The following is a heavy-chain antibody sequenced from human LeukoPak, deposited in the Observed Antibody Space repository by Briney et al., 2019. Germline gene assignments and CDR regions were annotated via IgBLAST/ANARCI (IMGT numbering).Heavy chain of an antibody. V-gene: IGHV3-48*04. CDR3: AREIFWSGYYSNLHFDY. D-gene: IGHD3-3*01. CDR1: GFTFSAYS. CDR2: ITNTSSII. J-gene: IGHJ4*02. Sequence: PGGSLRLSCAASGFTFSAYSMNWVRQAPGKGLEWVSYITNTSSIIYYADSVKGRFTVSRDNAKNSLYLQMNSLRAEDTAVYYCAREIFWSGYYSNLHFDYWGRGTQVTVSS.